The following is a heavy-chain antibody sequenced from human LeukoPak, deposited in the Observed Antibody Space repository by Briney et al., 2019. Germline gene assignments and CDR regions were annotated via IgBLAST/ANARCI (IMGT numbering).Heavy chain of an antibody. V-gene: IGHV4-59*08. J-gene: IGHJ4*02. D-gene: IGHD1-1*01. CDR1: VGSITSNF. CDR3: ERARPNWNPPDY. Sequence: PSETLSLTCTVSVGSITSNFWSWIPQPPGKGLEWIGYLYNSVSTRYNPSLKTRDTISGDTSKNQFSLKLNSVAAADTAVYYCERARPNWNPPDYWGRGTLVTVSS. CDR2: LYNSVST.